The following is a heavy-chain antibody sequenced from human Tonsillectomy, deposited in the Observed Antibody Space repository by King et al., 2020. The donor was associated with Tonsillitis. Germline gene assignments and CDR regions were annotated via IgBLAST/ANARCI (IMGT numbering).Heavy chain of an antibody. CDR1: GYSISSGYY. CDR3: ASAICSGGSCYFFFDN. CDR2: VYHSGST. V-gene: IGHV4-38-2*01. J-gene: IGHJ4*02. D-gene: IGHD2-15*01. Sequence: VQLQESGPGLVKPSETLSLTCAVSGYSISSGYYWGWIRQPPGKGLEWIGSVYHSGSTFYNPSLKSRVTISVDKSKNQFSLKLSSVTAADTAVYYCASAICSGGSCYFFFDNWGQGTLVTVSS.